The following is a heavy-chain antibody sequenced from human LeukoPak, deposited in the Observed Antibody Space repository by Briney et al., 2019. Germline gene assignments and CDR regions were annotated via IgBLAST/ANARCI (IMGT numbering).Heavy chain of an antibody. Sequence: GRFLRLSCTASGFTFGDCAMSWFRQAPGKGLEWVAFIRSKAYGGTTEYAASVKGRFTISRDDSKSIAYLQMNSLKTEDTAVYFCAREGNYYGSGSYDYWGQGTLVTVSS. CDR2: IRSKAYGGTT. V-gene: IGHV3-49*03. D-gene: IGHD3-10*01. CDR3: AREGNYYGSGSYDY. CDR1: GFTFGDCA. J-gene: IGHJ4*02.